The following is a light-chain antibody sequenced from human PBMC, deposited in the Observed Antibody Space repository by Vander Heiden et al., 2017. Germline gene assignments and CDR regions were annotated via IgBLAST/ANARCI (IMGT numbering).Light chain of an antibody. CDR2: EGR. J-gene: IGLJ2*01. CDR3: CSYAGSVG. Sequence: QSALPQPASVSGSPGPSITIPCTGTSSVVGSYNLVSWYQQHPGKAPKLMIYEGRKRPSGVSNHVTGSKSGNTASLTISGLQAEDEADYYFCSYAGSVGFGGGTKLTVL. V-gene: IGLV2-23*01. CDR1: SSVVGSYNL.